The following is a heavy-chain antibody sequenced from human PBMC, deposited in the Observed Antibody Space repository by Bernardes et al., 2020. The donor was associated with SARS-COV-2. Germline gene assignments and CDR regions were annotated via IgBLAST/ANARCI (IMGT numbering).Heavy chain of an antibody. CDR2: INPNSGGT. CDR1: GYTFTGYY. V-gene: IGHV1-2*02. J-gene: IGHJ6*02. CDR3: ARLIVGATYYYYYGMDV. D-gene: IGHD1-26*01. Sequence: ASVKVSCKASGYTFTGYYMHWVRQAPGQGLEWMGWINPNSGGTNYAQKFQGRVTMTRDTSISTAYMELSRLRSDDTAVYYCARLIVGATYYYYYGMDVWGQGTTVTVSS.